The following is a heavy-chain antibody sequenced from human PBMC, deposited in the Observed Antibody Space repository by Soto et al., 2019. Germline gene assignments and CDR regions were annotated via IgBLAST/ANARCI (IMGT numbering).Heavy chain of an antibody. CDR1: GFTVSSNY. Sequence: EVQLVESGGGLIQPGGSLRLSCAASGFTVSSNYMSWVRQAPGKGLEWVSVIHSGGSTYYADSVKGRFTISSANLKNTLYLQMNNLRADDTAVYYCARDLFYDRDLGGFDPWGQGTLVTVSS. CDR2: IHSGGST. J-gene: IGHJ5*02. D-gene: IGHD3-22*01. V-gene: IGHV3-53*01. CDR3: ARDLFYDRDLGGFDP.